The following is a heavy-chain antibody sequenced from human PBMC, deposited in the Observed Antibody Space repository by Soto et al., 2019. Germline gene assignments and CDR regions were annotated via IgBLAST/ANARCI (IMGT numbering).Heavy chain of an antibody. CDR1: GGTFNNYV. J-gene: IGHJ4*02. CDR3: AGRCDSTSCLAHFDY. D-gene: IGHD2-2*01. V-gene: IGHV1-69*06. Sequence: SVKVSCKASGGTFNNYVINWVRQAPGQGLEWMGGIIPIFGTANYAQKFQGRVTITADKSTSAAYVELNSLRSEDTAVYYCAGRCDSTSCLAHFDYWGQGTLVTVSS. CDR2: IIPIFGTA.